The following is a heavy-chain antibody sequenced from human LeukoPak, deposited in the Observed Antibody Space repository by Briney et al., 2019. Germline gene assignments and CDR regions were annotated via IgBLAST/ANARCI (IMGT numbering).Heavy chain of an antibody. V-gene: IGHV3-21*01. D-gene: IGHD6-13*01. CDR3: ARSPSAAGYYFDY. CDR2: ISSSSSYI. J-gene: IGHJ4*02. Sequence: GGSLRLSCAASGFTFSSYSMNWVRQAPGKGLEWVSSISSSSSYIYYADSVKGRFTISRDNAKNSLYLQMNSLRAEDTAVYYCARSPSAAGYYFDYWGQGTLATVSS. CDR1: GFTFSSYS.